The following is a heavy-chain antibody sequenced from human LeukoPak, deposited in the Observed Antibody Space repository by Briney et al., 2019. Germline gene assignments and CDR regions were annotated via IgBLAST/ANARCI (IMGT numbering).Heavy chain of an antibody. Sequence: SETLSLTCTVSGGSISSYYWSWIRQPPGKGLEWIGYIYYSGSTNYNPSLKSRVTISVDTSKNQFSLKLSSVTAADTAMYYCALRFSDAFDVWGQGTLVSVSS. CDR1: GGSISSYY. V-gene: IGHV4-59*12. D-gene: IGHD4-17*01. J-gene: IGHJ3*01. CDR2: IYYSGST. CDR3: ALRFSDAFDV.